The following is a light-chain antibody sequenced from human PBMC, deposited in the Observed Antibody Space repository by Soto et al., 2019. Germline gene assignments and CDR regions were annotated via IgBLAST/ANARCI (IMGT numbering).Light chain of an antibody. J-gene: IGKJ1*01. CDR1: QSVSSN. Sequence: EIVMTQSPATLSVSPGERATLSCRASQSVSSNLAWYQQKPGQAPRLLIYGASTRATGIPVRFSGSGSGTEFTLTISSLQSEDFAVYYCQQYNNWPPWTFGQGTKVEI. V-gene: IGKV3-15*01. CDR2: GAS. CDR3: QQYNNWPPWT.